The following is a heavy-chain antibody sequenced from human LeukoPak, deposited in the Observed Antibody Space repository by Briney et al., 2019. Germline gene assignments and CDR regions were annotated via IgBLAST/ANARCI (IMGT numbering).Heavy chain of an antibody. V-gene: IGHV3-23*01. CDR3: EKALLTTLTAFDS. J-gene: IGHJ4*01. CDR1: GFPFSTYA. D-gene: IGHD5-12*01. CDR2: IRGSDGST. Sequence: PGGSLRLSCAASGFPFSTYAMSWVRQAPGKGLEWVSSIRGSDGSTYYADSVKGRFTISRDNSKNRLYLQMNSLRAEDTAVYYCEKALLTTLTAFDSWCHGTLVNVSS.